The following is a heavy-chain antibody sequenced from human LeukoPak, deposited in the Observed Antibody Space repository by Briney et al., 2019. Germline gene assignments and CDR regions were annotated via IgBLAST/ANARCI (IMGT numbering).Heavy chain of an antibody. J-gene: IGHJ3*02. CDR3: AIYSETAVGGAFDI. CDR1: GFTFSDYY. Sequence: GGSLRLSCAASGFTFSDYYMSWIRQAPGKGLEWVSYISSSGSTIYYADSVKGRFTISRDNAKNSLYLQMNSLRAEDTAVYYCAIYSETAVGGAFDIWGQGTMVTVSS. V-gene: IGHV3-11*04. CDR2: ISSSGSTI. D-gene: IGHD6-19*01.